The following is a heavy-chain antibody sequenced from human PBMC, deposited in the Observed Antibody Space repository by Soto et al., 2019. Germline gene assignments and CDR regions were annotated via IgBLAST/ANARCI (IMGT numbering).Heavy chain of an antibody. D-gene: IGHD3-3*01. CDR1: GFTFSSYS. J-gene: IGHJ6*02. V-gene: IGHV3-21*01. CDR2: ISSSSSYI. CDR3: ARDSSSVGDFWSGYLDYYGMDV. Sequence: GSLRLSCAASGFTFSSYSMNWVRQAPGKGLEWVSSISSSSSYIYYADSVKGRFTISRDNAKNSLYLQMNSLRAEDTAVYYCARDSSSVGDFWSGYLDYYGMDVWGQGTTVTVSS.